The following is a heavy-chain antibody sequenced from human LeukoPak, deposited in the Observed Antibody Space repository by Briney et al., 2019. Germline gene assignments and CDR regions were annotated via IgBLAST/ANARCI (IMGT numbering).Heavy chain of an antibody. J-gene: IGHJ5*02. V-gene: IGHV3-11*01. CDR1: GFTFSDYY. Sequence: GGSLRLSCAASGFTFSDYYMSWIRQAPGKGLEWVSYISGSSSIIYYADSVKGRFTISRDNAKNSLYLQMDSLRAEDTAVYYCVRSPWNPGKSTETTWGQGTLVTVSS. D-gene: IGHD1-1*01. CDR3: VRSPWNPGKSTETT. CDR2: ISGSSSII.